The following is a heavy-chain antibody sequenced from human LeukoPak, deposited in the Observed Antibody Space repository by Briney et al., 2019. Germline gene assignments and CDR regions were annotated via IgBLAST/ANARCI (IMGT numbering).Heavy chain of an antibody. CDR3: ARGRYSSGWYNWFDP. V-gene: IGHV4-59*01. CDR1: GVSISSYY. D-gene: IGHD6-19*01. J-gene: IGHJ5*02. CDR2: IYYSGST. Sequence: SETLSLTCTVSGVSISSYYWSWIRQPPGKGLEWVGYIYYSGSTNYNPSLKSRVTISVDTSKNQFSLKLSSVTAADTAVYYCARGRYSSGWYNWFDPWGQGTLVTVSS.